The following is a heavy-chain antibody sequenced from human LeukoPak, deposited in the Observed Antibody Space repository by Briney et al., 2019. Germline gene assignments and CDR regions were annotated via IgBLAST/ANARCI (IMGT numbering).Heavy chain of an antibody. CDR2: VFYSGSS. D-gene: IGHD5-12*01. J-gene: IGHJ4*02. V-gene: IGHV4-59*01. CDR3: ARGYDSKSTVFDN. Sequence: PSETLSLTCTVSGGSISTNYWNWIRQPPGKGLEWIGYVFYSGSSNYNPSLKSRVTMSVDTSKNQFSLKLTSVTAADTAVYYCARGYDSKSTVFDNWGQGTLVTVSS. CDR1: GGSISTNY.